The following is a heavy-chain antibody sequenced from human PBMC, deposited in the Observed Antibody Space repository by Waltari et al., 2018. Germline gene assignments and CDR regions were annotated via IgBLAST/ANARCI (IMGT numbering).Heavy chain of an antibody. V-gene: IGHV3-21*01. D-gene: IGHD1-26*01. J-gene: IGHJ5*02. CDR3: ARSSPQGTPGGIDH. CDR2: ITRMASFR. Sequence: EVLLMESGGGLVKPGGSLRLSCAVSGFMFNTYDMHWVRQAPGKGPELVSMITRMASFRYYANSVKGRFTVSRDDAEKSLFLQMDSLTVEDTAVYYCARSSPQGTPGGIDHWGQGTLVTVSS. CDR1: GFMFNTYD.